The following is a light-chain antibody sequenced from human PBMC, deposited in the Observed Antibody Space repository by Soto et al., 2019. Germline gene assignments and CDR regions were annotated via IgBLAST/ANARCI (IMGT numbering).Light chain of an antibody. J-gene: IGKJ1*01. CDR3: QQRSNWT. CDR1: QSVSSY. CDR2: DAS. V-gene: IGKV3-11*01. Sequence: EIVLTQSPATLSLSPGERATLSCRASQSVSSYLAWYQQKPGQAPRLLIYDASNRATGIPARFSVSGSGTDFTLTISSIEPEYLAVYYCQQRSNWTFGQGTKVDIK.